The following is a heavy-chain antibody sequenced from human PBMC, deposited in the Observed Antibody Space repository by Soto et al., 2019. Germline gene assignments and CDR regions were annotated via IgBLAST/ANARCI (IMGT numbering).Heavy chain of an antibody. Sequence: SETLSLTCTVSGGSISSGGYYWSWIRQHPGKGLEWIGYIYYSGSTYYNPSLKSRVTISVDTSKNQFSLKLSSVTAADTAVYYCARGGYCSSTSCRYHAFDIWCQGTMVTVSS. CDR2: IYYSGST. D-gene: IGHD2-2*01. CDR1: GGSISSGGYY. CDR3: ARGGYCSSTSCRYHAFDI. J-gene: IGHJ3*02. V-gene: IGHV4-31*03.